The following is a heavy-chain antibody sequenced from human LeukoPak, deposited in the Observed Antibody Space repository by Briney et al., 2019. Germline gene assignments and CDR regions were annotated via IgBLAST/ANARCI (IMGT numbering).Heavy chain of an antibody. CDR1: GFTFRSYG. CDR3: AKYEWELLMFDY. CDR2: ISYDGSNK. D-gene: IGHD1-26*01. J-gene: IGHJ4*02. Sequence: GGSLRLSCAASGFTFRSYGMHWVRQAPGKGLEWVAVISYDGSNKYYADSVKGRFTISRDNSKNTLHLQMNSLRAEDTAVYYCAKYEWELLMFDYWGQGTLVTVSS. V-gene: IGHV3-30*18.